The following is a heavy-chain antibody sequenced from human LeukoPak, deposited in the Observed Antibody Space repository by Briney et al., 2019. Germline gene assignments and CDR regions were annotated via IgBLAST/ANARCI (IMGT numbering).Heavy chain of an antibody. Sequence: PGGSLRLSCAASGFTFSSYGMQWVRQAPGKGLEWVAVIWYDGSYKYHADSVKGRFTISRDNAKNSLYLQMNSLRAEDTAVYYCARGMYYYDSSGYHFQHWGQGTLVTVSS. D-gene: IGHD3-22*01. V-gene: IGHV3-33*01. CDR2: IWYDGSYK. CDR1: GFTFSSYG. CDR3: ARGMYYYDSSGYHFQH. J-gene: IGHJ1*01.